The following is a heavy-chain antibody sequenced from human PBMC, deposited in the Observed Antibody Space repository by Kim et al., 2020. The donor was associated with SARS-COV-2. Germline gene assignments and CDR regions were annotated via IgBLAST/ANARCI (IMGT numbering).Heavy chain of an antibody. J-gene: IGHJ1*01. V-gene: IGHV3-74*01. Sequence: SVKGRFTTSEDNAKNTLYLHMNSLKPEDTAVYYCARAGDYDRSGYYGFCHHWGQGARVTVSS. CDR3: ARAGDYDRSGYYGFCHH. D-gene: IGHD3-22*01.